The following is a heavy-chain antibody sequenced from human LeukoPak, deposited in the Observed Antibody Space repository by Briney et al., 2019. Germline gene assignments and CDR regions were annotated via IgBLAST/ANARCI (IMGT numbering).Heavy chain of an antibody. V-gene: IGHV4-39*06. CDR1: GGSISSSSYY. J-gene: IGHJ4*02. Sequence: SETLSLTCTVSGGSISSSSYYWGWIRQPPGKGLEWIGSIYYSGSTYYNPSLKSRVTISVDTSKNQFTLKLSSVTAADTAVYYCARDAAYYYGSGSYRNGIDYWGQGSLVTVSS. D-gene: IGHD3-10*01. CDR3: ARDAAYYYGSGSYRNGIDY. CDR2: IYYSGST.